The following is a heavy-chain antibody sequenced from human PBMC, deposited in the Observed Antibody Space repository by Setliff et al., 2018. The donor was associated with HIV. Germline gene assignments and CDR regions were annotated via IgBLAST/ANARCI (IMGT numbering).Heavy chain of an antibody. Sequence: PSETLSLTCHVSGGSINTGGYYWSWIRQHPGKGLEWIGYIYYSGSTYYNPSLKSGATISVDTSKTQFSLNLTSVTAADTAIYYCARVIQSSSFPFACWGQGARVTVSS. J-gene: IGHJ4*02. V-gene: IGHV4-31*03. CDR3: ARVIQSSSFPFAC. CDR1: GGSINTGGYY. D-gene: IGHD3-22*01. CDR2: IYYSGST.